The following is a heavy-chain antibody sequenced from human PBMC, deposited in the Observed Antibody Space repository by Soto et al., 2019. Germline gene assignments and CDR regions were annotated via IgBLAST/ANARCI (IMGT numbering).Heavy chain of an antibody. V-gene: IGHV1-18*01. CDR1: GYTFINFG. CDR2: ISPFNGHT. D-gene: IGHD6-13*01. J-gene: IGHJ5*02. CDR3: AREPPRATAGLNYFDP. Sequence: QVQLVQSGTEVKKPGASVKVSCKTSGYTFINFGIGWVRQAPGQGLEWMGWISPFNGHTHYAQKFQGRVSLTTDTSTSTAFLELRSLTSDDTAAYYCAREPPRATAGLNYFDPWGQGTLVTVSS.